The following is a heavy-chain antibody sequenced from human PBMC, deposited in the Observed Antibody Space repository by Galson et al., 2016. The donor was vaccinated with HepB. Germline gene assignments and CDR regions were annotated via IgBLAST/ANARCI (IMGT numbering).Heavy chain of an antibody. Sequence: SLRLSCAGSGFIFSSYWMSWVRQAPGKGLERVANIKQEGSEKFYVDSLKGRLTISRDSAKNSLFLQMNSLRADDTAVYYCARGRLTMVRGLNGYYFDLWGQGTLVTVSS. D-gene: IGHD3-10*01. CDR3: ARGRLTMVRGLNGYYFDL. V-gene: IGHV3-7*03. CDR2: IKQEGSEK. CDR1: GFIFSSYW. J-gene: IGHJ4*02.